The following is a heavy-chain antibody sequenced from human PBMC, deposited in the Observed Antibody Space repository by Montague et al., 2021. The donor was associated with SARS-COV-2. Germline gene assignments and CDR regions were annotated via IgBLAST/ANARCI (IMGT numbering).Heavy chain of an antibody. Sequence: TRSLTCTVSGASISTGIYYWSWIRQPAGKGLEWIGRIRTTGHTDYNSSLESRVFMSVDTSTNPFSLSLTSVTAADTAVYFCARFGSGTLEFDLWGQGTLVTVSS. V-gene: IGHV4-61*02. CDR2: IRTTGHT. D-gene: IGHD1-26*01. CDR3: ARFGSGTLEFDL. J-gene: IGHJ4*02. CDR1: GASISTGIYY.